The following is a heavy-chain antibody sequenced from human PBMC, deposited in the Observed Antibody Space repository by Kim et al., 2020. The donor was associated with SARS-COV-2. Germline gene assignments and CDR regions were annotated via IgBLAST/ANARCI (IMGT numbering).Heavy chain of an antibody. CDR2: ISGSSIYI. V-gene: IGHV3-21*01. CDR1: GFTFSSYS. J-gene: IGHJ6*02. Sequence: GGSLRLSCAASGFTFSSYSMNWVRQAPGKGLEWVSSISGSSIYIYYADSVKGRFTISRDNAKNSLYLQMNSLRAEDTAVYYCAGYRCVYTSIAVAGTHYYYYGMDVWGQGTTVTVSS. CDR3: AGYRCVYTSIAVAGTHYYYYGMDV. D-gene: IGHD6-19*01.